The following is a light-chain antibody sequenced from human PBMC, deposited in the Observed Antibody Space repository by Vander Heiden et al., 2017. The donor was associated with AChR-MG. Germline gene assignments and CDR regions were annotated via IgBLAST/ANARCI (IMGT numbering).Light chain of an antibody. CDR3: CSYTSSSTGV. V-gene: IGLV2-14*01. Sequence: QSALTQPASVSGSPGQSITISCTGTSSDIGGYNYVSWYQHHPGKAPKIMIYEVNNRPSGVSHRFSGSRSGNTASLNISGLQAEDEADYYCCSYTSSSTGVFGGGTKLTAL. CDR2: EVN. J-gene: IGLJ3*02. CDR1: SSDIGGYNY.